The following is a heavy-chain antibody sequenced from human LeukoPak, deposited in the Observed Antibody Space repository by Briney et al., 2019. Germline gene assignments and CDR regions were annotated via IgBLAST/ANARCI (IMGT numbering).Heavy chain of an antibody. V-gene: IGHV1-2*02. CDR2: INPNSGGT. D-gene: IGHD3-10*01. CDR3: ARGGYYYGSGENDAFDI. Sequence: ASVKVSCKASGYTFTGYYMHWVRLAPGQGLEWMGWINPNSGGTNYAQKFQGRVTMTRDTSISTAYMELSRLRSDDTAVYYCARGGYYYGSGENDAFDIWGQGTMVTVSS. J-gene: IGHJ3*02. CDR1: GYTFTGYY.